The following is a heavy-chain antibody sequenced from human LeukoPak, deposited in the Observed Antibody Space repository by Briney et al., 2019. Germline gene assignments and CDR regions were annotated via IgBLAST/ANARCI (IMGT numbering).Heavy chain of an antibody. J-gene: IGHJ5*02. CDR1: GYSFTTYW. D-gene: IGHD5-18*01. Sequence: GESLTISCKGSGYSFTTYWIGWVRQMPGKGLAWMGIIYPGDSDTRYSPSFQGQITISADKSISTAYLQWSSLKASDTAMYYCARLGYSYGSFDPWGQGTLVTVSS. V-gene: IGHV5-51*01. CDR3: ARLGYSYGSFDP. CDR2: IYPGDSDT.